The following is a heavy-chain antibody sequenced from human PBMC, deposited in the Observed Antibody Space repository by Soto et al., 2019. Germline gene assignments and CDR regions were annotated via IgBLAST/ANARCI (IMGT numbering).Heavy chain of an antibody. V-gene: IGHV3-64D*09. CDR2: IRSNGGIT. CDR1: GFTFSSYA. J-gene: IGHJ4*02. CDR3: VKLYSGSYSTRYFDY. Sequence: GGSLRLSCSASGFTFSSYAIHWVRQAPGKGLEYVSAIRSNGGITYYADSVKGRFTISRDNSKNTLYLQMSSLTAEDPALYYCVKLYSGSYSTRYFDYWGQGTLVTVSS. D-gene: IGHD3-10*01.